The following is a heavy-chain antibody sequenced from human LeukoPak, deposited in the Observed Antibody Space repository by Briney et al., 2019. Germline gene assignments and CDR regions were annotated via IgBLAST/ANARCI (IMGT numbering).Heavy chain of an antibody. Sequence: ASVKVSCKASGYTFTSYGISWVRQAPGQGLEWMGWISAYNGNTNYAQKLQGRVTMTTDTSTSTAYTELRSLRSDDTAVYYCARFGPHSSSWYYFDYWGQGTLVTVSS. D-gene: IGHD6-13*01. CDR1: GYTFTSYG. CDR3: ARFGPHSSSWYYFDY. CDR2: ISAYNGNT. V-gene: IGHV1-18*01. J-gene: IGHJ4*02.